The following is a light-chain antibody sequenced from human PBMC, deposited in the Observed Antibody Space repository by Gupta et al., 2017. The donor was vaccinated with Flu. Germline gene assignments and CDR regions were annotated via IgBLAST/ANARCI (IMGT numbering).Light chain of an antibody. Sequence: TQVTQSPASLSGGLGDRVSITCQASQDIKTYLNWYQQKPGKAPKLIIYDASILEIGVTSRFSGSGSGRRFTLTINGLQPYDVATYFCQQYDFLPPTFGQGTKLAIK. V-gene: IGKV1-33*01. CDR1: QDIKTY. J-gene: IGKJ2*01. CDR3: QQYDFLPPT. CDR2: DAS.